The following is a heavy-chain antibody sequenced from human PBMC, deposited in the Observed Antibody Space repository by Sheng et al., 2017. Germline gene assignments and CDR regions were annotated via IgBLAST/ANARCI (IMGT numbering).Heavy chain of an antibody. CDR1: GFTFSSYG. V-gene: IGHV3-33*01. D-gene: IGHD2-15*01. J-gene: IGHJ4*02. CDR2: IWYDGSNK. CDR3: ARDRRILFPLDY. Sequence: QVQLVESGGGVVQPGRSLRLSCAASGFTFSSYGMHWVRQAPGKGLEWVAVIWYDGSNKYYADSVKGRFTISRDNSKNTLYLQMNSLRAEDTAVYYCARDRRILFPLDYWGQGTLVTVSS.